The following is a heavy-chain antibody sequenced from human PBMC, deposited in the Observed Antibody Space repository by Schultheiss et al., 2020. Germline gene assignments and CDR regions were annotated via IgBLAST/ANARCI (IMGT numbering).Heavy chain of an antibody. CDR3: AAGGATRYYYYYGMDV. Sequence: GGSLRLSCAASGFTLSSHAMRWVRQASGKGLEWVSAISGSGGSTYNADSVKGRFTISRENAKNSLYLQMNSLRAGDTAVYYCAAGGATRYYYYYGMDVWGKGTTGTGSS. D-gene: IGHD1-26*01. CDR1: GFTLSSHA. CDR2: ISGSGGST. V-gene: IGHV3-23*01. J-gene: IGHJ6*04.